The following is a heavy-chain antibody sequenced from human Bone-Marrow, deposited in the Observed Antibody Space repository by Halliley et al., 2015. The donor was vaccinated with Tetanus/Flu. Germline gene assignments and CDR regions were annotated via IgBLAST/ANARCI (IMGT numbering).Heavy chain of an antibody. D-gene: IGHD3-9*01. J-gene: IGHJ4*02. CDR1: GFNFKIHA. CDR2: VSSRSTYI. V-gene: IGHV3-21*01. Sequence: SLRLSCAVSGFNFKIHAMHWARQAPGKGLEWVSSVSSRSTYINYADSVKGRFTISRDNAENSLYLQMNSLTADDTAVYYCAREGTWLSAFDSWGQGTLVTVSS. CDR3: AREGTWLSAFDS.